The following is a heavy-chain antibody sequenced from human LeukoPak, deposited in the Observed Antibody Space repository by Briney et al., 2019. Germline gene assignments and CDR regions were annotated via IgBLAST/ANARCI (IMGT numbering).Heavy chain of an antibody. CDR3: ARDLGARGY. J-gene: IGHJ4*02. CDR1: GFTFNNYA. V-gene: IGHV3-21*01. CDR2: ISSRGSVI. D-gene: IGHD3-16*01. Sequence: GGSLRLSCVASGFTFNNYAMSWVRQAPGKRLEWLSSISSRGSVIYYADSVKGRFTISRDNANNSLYLQMNSLRADDTAVYYCARDLGARGYWGRGILVTVSS.